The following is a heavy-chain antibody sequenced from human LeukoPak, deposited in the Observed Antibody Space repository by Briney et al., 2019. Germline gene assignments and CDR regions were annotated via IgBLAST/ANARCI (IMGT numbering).Heavy chain of an antibody. D-gene: IGHD2-2*02. CDR3: ARGLKYCSSTSCYRAYYYYGMDV. CDR1: GFTFSSCS. Sequence: GGSLRLSCAASGFTFSSCSMTWVRQAPGKGLEWVSSISSSSSYIYYADSVKGRFTISRDNAKNSLYLQMNSLRAEDTAVYYCARGLKYCSSTSCYRAYYYYGMDVWGQGTTVTVSS. V-gene: IGHV3-21*01. J-gene: IGHJ6*02. CDR2: ISSSSSYI.